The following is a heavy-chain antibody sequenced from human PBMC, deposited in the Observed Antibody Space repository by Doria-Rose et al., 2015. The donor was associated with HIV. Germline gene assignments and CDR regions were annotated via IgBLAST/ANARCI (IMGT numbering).Heavy chain of an antibody. J-gene: IGHJ4*02. D-gene: IGHD6-13*01. V-gene: IGHV2-26*01. CDR2: IFSDDGR. CDR1: GVSLSSPGMG. CDR3: ARIKSSRWYHKYYFDF. Sequence: ESGPVLVKPTETLTLTCTVSGVSLSSPGMGVSWIRQPPGQALEWLSNIFSDDGRSYRTSLKSRLNISRGTSKSQVVPTMTDMDPVDTATYYCARIKSSRWYHKYYFDFWGRGTLVIVSA.